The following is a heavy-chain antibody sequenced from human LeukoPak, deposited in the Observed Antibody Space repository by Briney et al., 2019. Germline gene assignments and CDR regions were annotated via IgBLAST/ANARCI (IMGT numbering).Heavy chain of an antibody. V-gene: IGHV3-7*01. J-gene: IGHJ4*02. CDR2: IKQDGSEK. CDR1: GFTFGSYW. CDR3: ARDGFQYSSGWYSGVGYFDY. D-gene: IGHD6-19*01. Sequence: PGGSLRLSCAASGFTFGSYWMTWVRQAPGKGLEWVANIKQDGSEKYYVDSVRGRFTISRDNAKNSLYLQMNSLRGEDTAVYYCARDGFQYSSGWYSGVGYFDYWGQGTLVTVSS.